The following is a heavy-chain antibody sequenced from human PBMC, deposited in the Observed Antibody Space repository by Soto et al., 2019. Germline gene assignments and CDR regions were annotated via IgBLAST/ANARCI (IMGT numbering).Heavy chain of an antibody. Sequence: EVQLVESGGGLVQPGGSLRLSCAASGFSLSIYWMTWVRQAPGMGLEWVANIKEDGSQKYYVDSVKGRFTISRDNAKNSLYLQMNSLRAEDTAVYYCARDTYGDYGQDLEYWGQGTLVTVSS. CDR3: ARDTYGDYGQDLEY. D-gene: IGHD4-17*01. J-gene: IGHJ4*02. CDR2: IKEDGSQK. CDR1: GFSLSIYW. V-gene: IGHV3-7*01.